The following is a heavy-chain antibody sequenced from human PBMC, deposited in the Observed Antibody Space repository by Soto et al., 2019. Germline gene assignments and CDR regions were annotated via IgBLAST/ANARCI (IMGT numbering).Heavy chain of an antibody. J-gene: IGHJ3*01. CDR1: GGSISSGDYY. CDR3: ARRWFGELYAFDV. Sequence: SETLSLTCTVSGGSISSGDYYWSWIRQPPGKGLEWIGYIYYSGSTYYNPSLKSRLTTSVDTSKNQFSLKLSSVTAADTAVYYCARRWFGELYAFDVWGQGTMVTVSS. CDR2: IYYSGST. V-gene: IGHV4-30-4*01. D-gene: IGHD3-10*01.